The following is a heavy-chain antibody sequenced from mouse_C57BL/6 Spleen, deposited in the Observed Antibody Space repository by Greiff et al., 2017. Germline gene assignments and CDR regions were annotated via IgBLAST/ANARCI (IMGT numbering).Heavy chain of an antibody. J-gene: IGHJ4*01. V-gene: IGHV3-6*01. CDR2: ISYAGSN. CDR1: GYSITSGYY. Sequence: DVKVEESGPGLVKPSQSLSLTCSVTGYSITSGYYWNWIRQFPGNKLEWMGYISYAGSNNYNPSLKNRISITRYTSKNQFFLQLNSVTTEDTATYYCARDGVYWGQGTSVTVSS. CDR3: ARDGVY.